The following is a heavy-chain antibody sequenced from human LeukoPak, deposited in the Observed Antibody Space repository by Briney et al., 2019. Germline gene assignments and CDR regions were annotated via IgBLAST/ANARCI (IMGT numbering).Heavy chain of an antibody. D-gene: IGHD3-16*01. J-gene: IGHJ4*02. CDR1: GGSFSGYY. Sequence: PSETLSLTCAVYGGSFSGYYWSWIRQPPGKGLEWIGEINHSGSTNYNLSLKSRVTISVDTSKNQFSLKLSSVTAADTAVYYCARDYDSYSYFDYWGQGTLVTVSS. V-gene: IGHV4-34*01. CDR2: INHSGST. CDR3: ARDYDSYSYFDY.